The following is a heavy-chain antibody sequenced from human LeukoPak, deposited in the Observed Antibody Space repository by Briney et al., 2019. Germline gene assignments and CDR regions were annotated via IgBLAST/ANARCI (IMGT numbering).Heavy chain of an antibody. Sequence: SETLSLTCTASGGSISSYYWSWIRRPPGKGLEWIGYIYYSGSTNYNPSLKSRVTISVDTSKNQFSLKLSSVTAADTAVYYCARHVRFEPYYFDYWGQGTLVTVSS. V-gene: IGHV4-59*08. J-gene: IGHJ4*02. CDR2: IYYSGST. CDR3: ARHVRFEPYYFDY. D-gene: IGHD3-3*01. CDR1: GGSISSYY.